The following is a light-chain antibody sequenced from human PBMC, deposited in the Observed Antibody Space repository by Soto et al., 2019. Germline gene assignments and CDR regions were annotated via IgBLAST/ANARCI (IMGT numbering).Light chain of an antibody. CDR3: LQYNGYHRT. V-gene: IGKV1-5*01. Sequence: DIQMTQSPSTLSASVGDRVTITCRASQSISSWLAWYQARPGKAPNLMIFDASALESGVPSRFSGSASGTTFTLTISRLQSDDFATYYCLQYNGYHRTFGQGTKLDIK. CDR1: QSISSW. J-gene: IGKJ1*01. CDR2: DAS.